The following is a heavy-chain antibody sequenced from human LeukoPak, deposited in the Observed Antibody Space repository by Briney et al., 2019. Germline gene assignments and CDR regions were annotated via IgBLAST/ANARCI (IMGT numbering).Heavy chain of an antibody. CDR2: ISYDGSNK. CDR3: ARGTLIIAAADPKADY. J-gene: IGHJ4*02. Sequence: GGSLRLSCAASGFTFSSNAMHWVRQASGKGLEWVAVISYDGSNKYYADSVKGRFTISRDNSKNTLYLQMNSLRAEDTAVYYCARGTLIIAAADPKADYWGQGTLVTVSS. CDR1: GFTFSSNA. V-gene: IGHV3-30-3*01. D-gene: IGHD6-13*01.